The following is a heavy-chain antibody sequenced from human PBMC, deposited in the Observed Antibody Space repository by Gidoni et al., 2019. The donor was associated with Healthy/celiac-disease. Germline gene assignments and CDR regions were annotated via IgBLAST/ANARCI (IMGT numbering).Heavy chain of an antibody. CDR1: VGSISSYY. D-gene: IGHD6-19*01. Sequence: QVQLQESGPGLVQPSATLSLTCTVSVGSISSYYWSWIRQPPGKGLEWIGYIYYSGSTNYNPSLKSRVTISVDTSKNQFSLKLSAVTAADTAVYYWARSPGSGGEFDYWGQGTLVTVSS. J-gene: IGHJ4*02. CDR2: IYYSGST. V-gene: IGHV4-59*01. CDR3: ARSPGSGGEFDY.